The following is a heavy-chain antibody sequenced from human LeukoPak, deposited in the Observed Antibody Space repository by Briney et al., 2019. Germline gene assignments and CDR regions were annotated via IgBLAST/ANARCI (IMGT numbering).Heavy chain of an antibody. CDR2: FCGAGGST. CDR1: GFNFSSFA. V-gene: IGHV3-23*01. J-gene: IGHJ4*02. D-gene: IGHD4-17*01. Sequence: PGGSLGLSCAAFGFNFSSFALGWVRQAPGKGLESVSIFCGAGGSTYYADSVKGRFTISRDNSKNTLYLQMNSLRADDTAAYYCAKGHSDYGTGFDLWGQGTLVTVSS. CDR3: AKGHSDYGTGFDL.